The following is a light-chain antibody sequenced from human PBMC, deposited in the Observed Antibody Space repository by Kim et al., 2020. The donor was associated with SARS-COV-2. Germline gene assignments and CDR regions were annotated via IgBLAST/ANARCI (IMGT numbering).Light chain of an antibody. CDR1: QSVSSNF. J-gene: IGKJ1*01. CDR3: QQYSNSRT. V-gene: IGKV3-20*01. CDR2: RAS. Sequence: EIVLTQSPGNLSLSPGERATLSCRASQSVSSNFLAWYQQKPGQAPRLLIYRASSRATGIPDRFSGSGSGTDFTLTINRLEPEDFAVYYCQQYSNSRTFGQGTKVDIK.